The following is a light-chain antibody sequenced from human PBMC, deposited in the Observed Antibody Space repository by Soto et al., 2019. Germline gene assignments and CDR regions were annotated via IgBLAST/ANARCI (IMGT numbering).Light chain of an antibody. Sequence: QSVLTQPPSVSGAPGQRVTISCTGSSSNIGAGYEVHWYRQLPGTAPKLLIYGNSNRPSGVPDRFSGSKSGTSASLAITGLQADDEADYYCQSYDSGLSAVVFGGGTKLTVL. CDR3: QSYDSGLSAVV. CDR1: SSNIGAGYE. CDR2: GNS. J-gene: IGLJ2*01. V-gene: IGLV1-40*01.